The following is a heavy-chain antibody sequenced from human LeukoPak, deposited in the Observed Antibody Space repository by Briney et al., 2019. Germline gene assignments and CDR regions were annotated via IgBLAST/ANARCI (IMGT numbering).Heavy chain of an antibody. CDR3: AKYSSSWYVGYYFDY. J-gene: IGHJ4*02. V-gene: IGHV3-30*18. CDR2: ISYDGSNK. Sequence: GGSLRLSCAASGFTFSSYGMHWVRQAPGKGLERVAVISYDGSNKYYADSVKGRFTISRDNSKNTLYLQMNSLRAEDTAVYYCAKYSSSWYVGYYFDYWGQGTLVTVSS. D-gene: IGHD6-13*01. CDR1: GFTFSSYG.